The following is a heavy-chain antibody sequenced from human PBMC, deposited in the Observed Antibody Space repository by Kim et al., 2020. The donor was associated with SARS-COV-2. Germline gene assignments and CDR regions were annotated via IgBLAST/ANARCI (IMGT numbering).Heavy chain of an antibody. CDR3: AKDLHDSSGYYRGGYWYFDL. CDR2: ISGSGGST. V-gene: IGHV3-23*01. D-gene: IGHD3-22*01. J-gene: IGHJ2*01. Sequence: GGSLRLSCAASGFTFSSYAMSWVRQAPGKGLEWVSAISGSGGSTYYADSVKGRFTISRDNSKNTLYLQMNSLRAEYTAVYYCAKDLHDSSGYYRGGYWYFDLWGRGTLVTVSS. CDR1: GFTFSSYA.